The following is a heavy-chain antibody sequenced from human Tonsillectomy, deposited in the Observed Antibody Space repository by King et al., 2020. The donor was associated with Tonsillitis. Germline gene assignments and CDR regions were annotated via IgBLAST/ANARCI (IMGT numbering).Heavy chain of an antibody. CDR3: ARVLKSSSEIDY. CDR2: IYHGGST. CDR1: GYSISSGYY. Sequence: LQLQESGPGLVKPSETLSLTCTVSGYSISSGYYWGWIRQPPGKGLEWIGTIYHGGSTFYNPSLTSRITISVDTSKNQFSLKLSSVTAADTAVYYCARVLKSSSEIDYWGQGTLVTVSS. D-gene: IGHD2-2*01. J-gene: IGHJ4*02. V-gene: IGHV4-38-2*02.